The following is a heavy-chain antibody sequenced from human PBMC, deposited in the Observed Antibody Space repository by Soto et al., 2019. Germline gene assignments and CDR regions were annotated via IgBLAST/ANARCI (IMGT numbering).Heavy chain of an antibody. J-gene: IGHJ4*02. Sequence: ASVKVSCKASGYTLTELAMHWVRQAPGKGLEWMGGFDPEDGETIYAQKFQGRVTMTEDTSTDTAYMELSSLRSEDTAVYYCATDPSTPLAVRYWGQGTLVTVSS. CDR3: ATDPSTPLAVRY. CDR2: FDPEDGET. V-gene: IGHV1-24*01. CDR1: GYTLTELA. D-gene: IGHD2-15*01.